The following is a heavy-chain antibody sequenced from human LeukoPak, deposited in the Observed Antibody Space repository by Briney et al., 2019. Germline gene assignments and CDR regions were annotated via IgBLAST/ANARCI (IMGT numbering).Heavy chain of an antibody. D-gene: IGHD3-22*01. CDR2: INSDGSRT. CDR1: GFTFSSHW. J-gene: IGHJ4*02. V-gene: IGHV3-74*01. Sequence: PGGSLRLSCAASGFTFSSHWLHWVRQAPGKGLVWVSRINSDGSRTTYPDSVKGRFTISRDNSKNTLYLQMNSLRAEDTAVYYCAMYYYDSSGYYGGPFDYWGQGTLVTVSS. CDR3: AMYYYDSSGYYGGPFDY.